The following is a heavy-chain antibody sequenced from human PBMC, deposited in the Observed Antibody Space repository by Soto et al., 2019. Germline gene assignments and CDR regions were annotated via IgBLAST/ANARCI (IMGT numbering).Heavy chain of an antibody. CDR2: ISANGGIT. CDR3: AKDKYTDSVRKVWFFDY. CDR1: GFTFSKYA. J-gene: IGHJ2*01. V-gene: IGHV3-23*01. D-gene: IGHD2-15*01. Sequence: EVQLLESGGGLVKPGGSLRLSCAASGFTFSKYAMSWFRLAPGKGLEWVSYISANGGITDYADSVKGRFTISRDNFQNILSLQMDSLRGDDTALYFCAKDKYTDSVRKVWFFDYWGRGTLVTVSS.